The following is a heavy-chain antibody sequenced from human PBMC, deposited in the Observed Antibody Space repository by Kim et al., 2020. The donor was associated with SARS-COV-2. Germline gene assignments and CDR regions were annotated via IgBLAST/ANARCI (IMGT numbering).Heavy chain of an antibody. J-gene: IGHJ6*02. V-gene: IGHV3-33*01. D-gene: IGHD3-22*01. Sequence: GGSLRLSCAASGFTFSSYGMHWVRQAPGKGLEWVAVIWYDGSNKYYADSVKGRFTISRDNSKNTLYLQMNSLRAEDTAVYYCARDLVDYDSSGYIPGYYYYGMDVWGQGTTVTVSS. CDR3: ARDLVDYDSSGYIPGYYYYGMDV. CDR1: GFTFSSYG. CDR2: IWYDGSNK.